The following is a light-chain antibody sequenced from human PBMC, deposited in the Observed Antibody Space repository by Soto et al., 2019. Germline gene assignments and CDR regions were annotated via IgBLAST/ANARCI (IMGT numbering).Light chain of an antibody. Sequence: IVLTQSPGILSLSPGERATLSCRASQSVTSNDLAWYQQKTAQAPRLLVYGASNRPTGLPDRFSGSGSGTDFSLTISRLEPEDCAFYFCQQDCVGSPVTFGGGTNLEI. CDR1: QSVTSND. CDR3: QQDCVGSPVT. J-gene: IGKJ4*01. CDR2: GAS. V-gene: IGKV3-20*01.